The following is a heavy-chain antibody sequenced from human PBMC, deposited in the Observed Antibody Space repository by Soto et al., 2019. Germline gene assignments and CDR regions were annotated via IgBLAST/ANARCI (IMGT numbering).Heavy chain of an antibody. CDR2: IYYSGST. CDR3: AREWGQYYYDSSGYAFDI. D-gene: IGHD3-22*01. CDR1: GGSISSGDYY. V-gene: IGHV4-30-4*01. Sequence: SETLSLTCTVSGGSISSGDYYWSWIRQPPGKGLEWIGYIYYSGSTYYNLSLKSRVTISVDTSKNQFSLKLSSVTAADTAVYYCAREWGQYYYDSSGYAFDIWGQGTMVTVSS. J-gene: IGHJ3*02.